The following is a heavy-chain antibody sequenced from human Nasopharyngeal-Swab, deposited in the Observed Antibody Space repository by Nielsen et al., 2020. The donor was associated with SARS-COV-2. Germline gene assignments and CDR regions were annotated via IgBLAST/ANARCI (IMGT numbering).Heavy chain of an antibody. CDR3: AKAVYSSSAPYYYYGMDV. V-gene: IGHV3-21*04. D-gene: IGHD6-6*01. J-gene: IGHJ6*02. CDR1: GFTFSSYS. Sequence: GESLKISCAASGFTFSSYSMNWVRQAPGKGLEWVSSISSSSSYIYYADSVEGRFTISRDNAKNSLYLQMNSLRTEDTALYYCAKAVYSSSAPYYYYGMDVWGQGTTVTVSS. CDR2: ISSSSSYI.